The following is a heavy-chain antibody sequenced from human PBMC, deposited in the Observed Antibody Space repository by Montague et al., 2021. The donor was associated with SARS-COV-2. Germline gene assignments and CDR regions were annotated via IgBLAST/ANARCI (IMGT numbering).Heavy chain of an antibody. J-gene: IGHJ6*02. CDR2: ISYDGSNK. CDR3: ARVLDYYGSGSYPLYYYYGMDV. D-gene: IGHD3-10*01. V-gene: IGHV3-30*04. CDR1: GFTFSSYA. Sequence: SLRLSCAASGFTFSSYAMHWVRQAPGKGLEWVAVISYDGSNKYYADSVKGRPTISRDNSKNTLYLQMNSLRAKDTAVYYCARVLDYYGSGSYPLYYYYGMDVWGQGTTVTVSS.